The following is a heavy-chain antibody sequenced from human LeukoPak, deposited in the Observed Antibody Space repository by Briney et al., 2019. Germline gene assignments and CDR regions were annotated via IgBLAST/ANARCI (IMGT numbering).Heavy chain of an antibody. CDR2: INHSGST. CDR1: GGSFSGYY. V-gene: IGHV4-34*01. Sequence: SETLSLTCAVYGGSFSGYYWSWIRQPPGKGLEWIGEINHSGSTNYNPSLKSRVTISVDMSKNQFSLKLSSVIAADTAVYYCARGASFDYWGQGTLVTVSS. CDR3: ARGASFDY. J-gene: IGHJ4*02.